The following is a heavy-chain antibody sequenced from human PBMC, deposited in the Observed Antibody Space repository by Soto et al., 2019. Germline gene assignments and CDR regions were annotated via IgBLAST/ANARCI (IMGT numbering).Heavy chain of an antibody. Sequence: ATLSLTCAVSGDSVSNDNYYWSWIREPPGKGLEWIGYIYYSGTTNYNSYLKSRLSLSVDMSKNQFSLKLASVTAADTAVYFCARSQRGRTAFTFDYWGQGALVTVSS. V-gene: IGHV4-61*01. CDR2: IYYSGTT. D-gene: IGHD3-16*01. CDR1: GDSVSNDNYY. CDR3: ARSQRGRTAFTFDY. J-gene: IGHJ4*02.